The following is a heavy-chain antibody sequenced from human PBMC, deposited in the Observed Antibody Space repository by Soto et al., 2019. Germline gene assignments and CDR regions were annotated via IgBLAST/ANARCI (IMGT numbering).Heavy chain of an antibody. V-gene: IGHV1-18*04. CDR3: ARDLYSGTEFEY. CDR1: SYTFTSYV. D-gene: IGHD1-26*01. J-gene: IGHJ4*02. Sequence: ASVKVSCKASSYTFTSYVFSWVRQAPGQGLEWMGWSSAYNANTKYAQKFQGGVTMTTDASTSTAYMELRSLTSDDTAVYYCARDLYSGTEFEYWGQGTMVTVSS. CDR2: SSAYNANT.